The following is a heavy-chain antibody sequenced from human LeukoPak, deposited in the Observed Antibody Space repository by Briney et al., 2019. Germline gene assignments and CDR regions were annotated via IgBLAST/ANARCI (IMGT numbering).Heavy chain of an antibody. D-gene: IGHD3-9*01. CDR3: AKGVDFVWPKPRAFDV. J-gene: IGHJ3*01. V-gene: IGHV3-23*01. CDR1: GFTFSSYV. CDR2: LRTNAGST. Sequence: PGGSLRLSCAASGFTFSSYVMSWVRQAPGKGLEWVSALRTNAGSTYYADSVKGRFTISRDNSKNTLYVQMTSLRAEDTVVYYCAKGVDFVWPKPRAFDVWGQGTMVTVSS.